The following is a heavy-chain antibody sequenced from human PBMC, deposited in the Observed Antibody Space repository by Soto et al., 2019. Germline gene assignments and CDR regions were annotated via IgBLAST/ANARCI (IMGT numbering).Heavy chain of an antibody. J-gene: IGHJ4*02. CDR3: AKSPEWPTRYFDY. V-gene: IGHV3-23*01. CDR1: GFTFSSYA. D-gene: IGHD3-3*01. CDR2: ITGNSGST. Sequence: GGSPRLSCAASGFTFSSYAMVWVRQAPGKGLEWVSTITGNSGSTAYGDSVKGRFTISRDNSKSTLYLQMNSLRVEDTAAYYCAKSPEWPTRYFDYWGQGTLVTVSS.